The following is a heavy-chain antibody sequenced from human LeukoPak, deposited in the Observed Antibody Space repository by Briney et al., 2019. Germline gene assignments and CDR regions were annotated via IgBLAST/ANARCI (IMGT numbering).Heavy chain of an antibody. D-gene: IGHD1-26*01. CDR3: ARDLVGAPGY. V-gene: IGHV4-59*12. CDR1: GGSISSYY. J-gene: IGHJ4*02. Sequence: SETLSLTCAVSGGSISSYYWSWIRQPPGKGLEWIGYIYYSGSTNYNPSLKSRVTISVDTSKNQFSLKLSSVTAADTVVYYCARDLVGAPGYWGQGTLVTVSS. CDR2: IYYSGST.